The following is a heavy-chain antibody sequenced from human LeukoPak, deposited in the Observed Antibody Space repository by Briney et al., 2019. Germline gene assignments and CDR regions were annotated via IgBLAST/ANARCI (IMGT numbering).Heavy chain of an antibody. Sequence: GGSLRLSCAASGFSFSSYSMNWVRRAPGKGLEWVSYISSSGSTIDYIDSVKGRFTISRDNAKNSLYLQMNSLRAEDTAVYYCSRLRGYSYGYADFWGQGTLVTVSS. J-gene: IGHJ4*02. CDR3: SRLRGYSYGYADF. CDR1: GFSFSSYS. CDR2: ISSSGSTI. V-gene: IGHV3-48*04. D-gene: IGHD5-12*01.